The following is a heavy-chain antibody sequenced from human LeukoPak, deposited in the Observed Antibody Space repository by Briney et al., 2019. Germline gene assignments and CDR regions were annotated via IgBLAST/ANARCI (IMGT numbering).Heavy chain of an antibody. CDR3: AREMGVGSTMGYFHY. D-gene: IGHD1-26*01. V-gene: IGHV1-46*01. CDR1: GYTFTGYY. J-gene: IGHJ4*02. Sequence: ASVKVSCKASGYTFTGYYMHWVRQAPGQGLEWMGVINLSADTTNYAQKFQGRLTMTRDMSTSTVYMELSSLTSEDTAVYYCAREMGVGSTMGYFHYWGQGTLVTVSS. CDR2: INLSADTT.